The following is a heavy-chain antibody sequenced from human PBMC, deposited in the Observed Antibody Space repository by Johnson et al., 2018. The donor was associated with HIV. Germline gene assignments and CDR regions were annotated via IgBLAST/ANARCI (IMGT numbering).Heavy chain of an antibody. CDR1: GFTFSSYW. V-gene: IGHV3-7*01. J-gene: IGHJ3*02. D-gene: IGHD5/OR15-5a*01. CDR3: VRLMTRESTDAFDI. Sequence: MMLVESGGGLVQPGGSLRLSCAASGFTFSSYWMSWVRQAPGKGLEWVPGKGLEWVANIKQDGGEKYYVDSVKGRFTISRDNSRNTLYLQMNSLRAEDTAVYYWVRLMTRESTDAFDIWGQGTMVTVSS. CDR2: IKQDGGEK.